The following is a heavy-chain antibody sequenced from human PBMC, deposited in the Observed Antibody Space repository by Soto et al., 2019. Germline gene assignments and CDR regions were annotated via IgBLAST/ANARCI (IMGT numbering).Heavy chain of an antibody. D-gene: IGHD6-19*01. CDR3: AREFSSGWYFAFDI. CDR2: ISSSSSYT. J-gene: IGHJ3*02. Sequence: GGSLRLSCAASGFTFSDYYMSWVRQAPGKGLEWVSYISSSSSYTNYADSVKGRFTISRDNAKNSLYLQMSSLRAEDTAVYYCAREFSSGWYFAFDIWGQGTMVTVSS. V-gene: IGHV3-11*06. CDR1: GFTFSDYY.